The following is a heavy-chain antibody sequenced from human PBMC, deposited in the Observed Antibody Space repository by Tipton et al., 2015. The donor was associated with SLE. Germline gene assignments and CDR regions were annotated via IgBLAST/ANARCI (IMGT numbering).Heavy chain of an antibody. J-gene: IGHJ4*02. Sequence: TLSLTCVVSGYSISSGYYWGWIRQPPGKGLEWLASISHSGSSYQNPSLKSRVTISVDTSKNEIALKLTSVTAADTAIYYCARQMQRCSACPKFFDFWGQGTLVTVSS. V-gene: IGHV4-38-2*01. D-gene: IGHD6-19*01. CDR2: ISHSGSS. CDR3: ARQMQRCSACPKFFDF. CDR1: GYSISSGYY.